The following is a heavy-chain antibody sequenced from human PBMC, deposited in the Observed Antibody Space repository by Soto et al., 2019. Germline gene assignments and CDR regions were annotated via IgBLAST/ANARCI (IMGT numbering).Heavy chain of an antibody. J-gene: IGHJ6*03. Sequence: PGGSLRLSCAASGFTFSSYSMNWVRQAPGKGLEWVSSISSSSSYIYYADSVKGRFTISRDNAKNSLYLQMNSLRAEDTAVYYCARDCSWPYYYYHMDVWGKGTTVTVSS. CDR1: GFTFSSYS. CDR3: ARDCSWPYYYYHMDV. V-gene: IGHV3-21*01. CDR2: ISSSSSYI. D-gene: IGHD2-15*01.